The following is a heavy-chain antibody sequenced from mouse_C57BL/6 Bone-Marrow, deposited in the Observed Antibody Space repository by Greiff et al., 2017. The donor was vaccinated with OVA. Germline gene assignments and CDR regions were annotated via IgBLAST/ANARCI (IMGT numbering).Heavy chain of an antibody. V-gene: IGHV7-1*01. Sequence: EVKVVESGGGLVQSGRSLRLSCATSGFTFSDFYMAWVRQAPGKGLEWIAASRNKANDYTTEYSASVKGRFIVSRDTSQSILYLQMNALRAEDTAIYYCARDAPNYYAMDYWGQGTSVTVSS. CDR1: GFTFSDFY. CDR2: SRNKANDYTT. J-gene: IGHJ4*01. CDR3: ARDAPNYYAMDY.